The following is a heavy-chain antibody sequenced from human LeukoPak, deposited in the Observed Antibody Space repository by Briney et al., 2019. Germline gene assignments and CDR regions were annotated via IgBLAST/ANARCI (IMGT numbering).Heavy chain of an antibody. CDR3: AKEREYCSSGSCHYDLDV. CDR2: IHYTGST. V-gene: IGHV4-59*01. D-gene: IGHD2-15*01. J-gene: IGHJ6*02. Sequence: SETLSLTCTVSGDSMKSYYWTWIRQSPGKGLEWIGYIHYTGSTNYNPSLKSRVTISVDTSKNQFSLKLSSVTAADTAVYYCAKEREYCSSGSCHYDLDVWGQGTTVTVSS. CDR1: GDSMKSYY.